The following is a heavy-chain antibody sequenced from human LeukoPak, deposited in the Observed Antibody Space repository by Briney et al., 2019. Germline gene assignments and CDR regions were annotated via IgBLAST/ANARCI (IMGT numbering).Heavy chain of an antibody. Sequence: PGGSLRLSCAASGFTFSSYGMHWVRQAPGKGLEWVAVIWYDGSNKYYAAFVNGRSIISRNNSKNTLFLQMNSLSDDHTAVYYCATASPVYGSGSPYFDYWGQGTLVTVSS. CDR3: ATASPVYGSGSPYFDY. V-gene: IGHV3-33*08. D-gene: IGHD3-10*01. J-gene: IGHJ4*02. CDR2: IWYDGSNK. CDR1: GFTFSSYG.